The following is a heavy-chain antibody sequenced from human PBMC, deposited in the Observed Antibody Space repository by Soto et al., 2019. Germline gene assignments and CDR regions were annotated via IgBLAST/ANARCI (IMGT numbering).Heavy chain of an antibody. J-gene: IGHJ5*02. V-gene: IGHV4-38-2*02. D-gene: IGHD2-2*02. CDR2: VYPSGNT. CDR3: VAYTASRNWFDP. CDR1: GSSVNYFY. Sequence: ASETLSLTCTVSGSSVNYFYWVWIRQSPGKGLEWIGSVYPSGNTYNKPSLRSRVTISTDTSKNEVSLQVASVTAADTALYYCVAYTASRNWFDPWGQGTLVTVSS.